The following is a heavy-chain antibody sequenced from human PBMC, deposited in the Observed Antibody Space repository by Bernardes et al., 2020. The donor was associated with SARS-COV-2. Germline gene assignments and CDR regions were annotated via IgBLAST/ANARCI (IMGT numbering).Heavy chain of an antibody. CDR1: GFTFSSYA. J-gene: IGHJ4*02. CDR2: ISGSGGST. CDR3: TRGPLSGYGSFGV. Sequence: GGSLRLSCAASGFTFSSYAMSWVRQAPGKGLEWVSAISGSGGSTYYADSVKGRFTISRDNSKNTLYLQMNSLRAEDTAVYYCTRGPLSGYGSFGVWGQGTLVTVSS. V-gene: IGHV3-23*01. D-gene: IGHD5-12*01.